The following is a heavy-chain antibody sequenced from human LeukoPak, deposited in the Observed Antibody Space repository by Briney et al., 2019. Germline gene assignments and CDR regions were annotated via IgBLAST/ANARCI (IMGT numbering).Heavy chain of an antibody. Sequence: GGSLRLSCAVSGITFSNYAMSWVRQAPGKGLEWVSAISGGGGSTYYADSVKGRFTISRDNSKNTLYLQMNSLRAEDTAVYYCAKTRLNLDYWGQGTLVTVSS. V-gene: IGHV3-23*01. CDR1: GITFSNYA. CDR2: ISGGGGST. CDR3: AKTRLNLDY. J-gene: IGHJ4*02.